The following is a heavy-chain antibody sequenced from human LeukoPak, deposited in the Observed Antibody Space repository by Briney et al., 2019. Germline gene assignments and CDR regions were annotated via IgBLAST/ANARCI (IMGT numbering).Heavy chain of an antibody. V-gene: IGHV3-7*03. J-gene: IGHJ6*02. CDR2: IKQDGSEK. D-gene: IGHD3-9*01. Sequence: GGSLRLSCAASGFTFSSYWMSWVRQAPGKGLEWVANIKQDGSEKYYVDSVKGRFTISRDNAKNSLYLQMNSLRAEDTAVYYCARDKRWYDILTGYSPTYGMDVWGQGTTVTVSS. CDR3: ARDKRWYDILTGYSPTYGMDV. CDR1: GFTFSSYW.